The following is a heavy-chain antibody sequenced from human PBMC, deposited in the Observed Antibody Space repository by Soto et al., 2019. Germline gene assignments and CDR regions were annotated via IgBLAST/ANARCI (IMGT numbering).Heavy chain of an antibody. CDR2: IKQDGSEK. CDR3: ARDSQLWYFDY. J-gene: IGHJ4*02. Sequence: GGSLRLSCAASGFTFSSYWMSWVRQAPGKGLEWVANIKQDGSEKYYVDSVKGRFTISRDNAKNSLDLQMTRLRAEDTAVYYCARDSQLWYFDYWGQGTLVTVPQ. CDR1: GFTFSSYW. V-gene: IGHV3-7*03. D-gene: IGHD5-18*01.